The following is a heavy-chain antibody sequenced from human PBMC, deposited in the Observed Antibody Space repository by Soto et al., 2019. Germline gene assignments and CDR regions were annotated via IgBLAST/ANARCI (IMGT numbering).Heavy chain of an antibody. V-gene: IGHV5-51*01. CDR2: IYPGDSNT. CDR1: GYSFTSYW. D-gene: IGHD3-22*01. CDR3: AVWYYSDSSGYKGYYFDY. Sequence: PGESLKISCKGSGYSFTSYWIGWVRQMPGKGLEWMGLIYPGDSNTRYSPSFQGQVTISADKSISTAYLQWSSLKASDTAMYYCAVWYYSDSSGYKGYYFDYWGQGTLVTVSS. J-gene: IGHJ4*02.